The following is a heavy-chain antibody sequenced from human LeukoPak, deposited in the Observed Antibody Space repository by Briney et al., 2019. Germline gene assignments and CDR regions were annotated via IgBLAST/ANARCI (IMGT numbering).Heavy chain of an antibody. V-gene: IGHV1-24*01. CDR2: FDPEDGET. Sequence: GASVKVSCKVSGYTLTGLSMHWVRQAPGKGLEWMGGFDPEDGETIYAQKFQGRVTMTEDTSTDTAYMELSSLRSEDTAVYYCATELDSSGYYYFDYWGQGTLVTVSS. CDR1: GYTLTGLS. D-gene: IGHD3-22*01. CDR3: ATELDSSGYYYFDY. J-gene: IGHJ4*02.